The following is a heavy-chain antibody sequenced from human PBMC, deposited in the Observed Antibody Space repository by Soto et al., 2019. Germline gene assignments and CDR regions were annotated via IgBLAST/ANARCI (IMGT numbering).Heavy chain of an antibody. CDR3: AKDLLPFWSGQNYYGMDV. J-gene: IGHJ6*02. CDR1: GFTFSSYA. V-gene: IGHV3-23*01. D-gene: IGHD3-3*01. Sequence: GWSLRLSCAASGFTFSSYAMSWVRQAPGKGLEWVSAISGSGGSTYYADSVKGRFTISRDNSKNTLYLQMNSLRAEDTAVYYCAKDLLPFWSGQNYYGMDVWGQGTTVTVSS. CDR2: ISGSGGST.